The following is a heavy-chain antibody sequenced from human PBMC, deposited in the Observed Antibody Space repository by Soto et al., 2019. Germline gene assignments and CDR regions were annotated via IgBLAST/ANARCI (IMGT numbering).Heavy chain of an antibody. D-gene: IGHD6-6*01. CDR2: ISAYNGDT. V-gene: IGHV1-18*01. Sequence: QVQLLQSGAEVKKPGASVKVSCKASGYTFTNYGITWVRQAPGHGLEWMGWISAYNGDTHYTQRLQGRVTMTTDTSTSTAYMELRGLRSDDTAVYYCARVRQLVRYFYYYMDFWGKWTTVTVSS. J-gene: IGHJ6*03. CDR3: ARVRQLVRYFYYYMDF. CDR1: GYTFTNYG.